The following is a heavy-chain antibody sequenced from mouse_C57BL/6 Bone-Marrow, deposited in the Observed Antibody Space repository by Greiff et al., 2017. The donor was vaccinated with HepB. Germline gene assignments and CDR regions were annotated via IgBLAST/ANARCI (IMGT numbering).Heavy chain of an antibody. CDR3: ASLITTVVAGPY. CDR2: INPYNGGT. CDR1: GYTFTDYY. J-gene: IGHJ2*01. D-gene: IGHD1-1*01. V-gene: IGHV1-19*01. Sequence: EVQLQQSGPVLVKPGASVKMSCKASGYTFTDYYMNWVKQSHGKSLEWIGVINPYNGGTSYNQKFKGKATLTVDKSASTAYMELNSLTSEDSAVYYCASLITTVVAGPYWGQGTTLTVSS.